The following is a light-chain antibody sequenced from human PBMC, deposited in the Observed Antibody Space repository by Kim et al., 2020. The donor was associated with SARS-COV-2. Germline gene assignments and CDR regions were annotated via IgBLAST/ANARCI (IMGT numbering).Light chain of an antibody. Sequence: VALGQTARITCGGNNVGSKNVHWYQQKPGQAPVLVIYRYSYRPSGIPERFSGSNSGNTATLTISRAQAGDEADYYCQVWDSSPVVFGGGTQLTVL. V-gene: IGLV3-9*01. CDR2: RYS. J-gene: IGLJ3*02. CDR1: NVGSKN. CDR3: QVWDSSPVV.